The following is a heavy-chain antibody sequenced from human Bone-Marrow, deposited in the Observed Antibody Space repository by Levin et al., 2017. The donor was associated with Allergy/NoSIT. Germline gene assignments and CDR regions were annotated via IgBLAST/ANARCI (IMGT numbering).Heavy chain of an antibody. D-gene: IGHD2-2*01. CDR3: ASPQGPAAIGWFDP. V-gene: IGHV4-39*01. Sequence: KPSETLSLTCTVSGGSISSSSYYWGWIRQPPGKGLEWIGSIYYSGSTYYNPSLKSRVTISVDTSKNQFSLKLSSVTAADTAVYYCASPQGPAAIGWFDPWGQGTLVTVSS. J-gene: IGHJ5*02. CDR2: IYYSGST. CDR1: GGSISSSSYY.